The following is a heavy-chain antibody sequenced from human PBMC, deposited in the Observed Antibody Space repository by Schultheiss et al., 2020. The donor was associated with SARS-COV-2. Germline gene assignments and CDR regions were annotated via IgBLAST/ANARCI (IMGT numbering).Heavy chain of an antibody. Sequence: SQTLSLTCTVSGGSISSSSYYWGWIRQPPGKGLEWIGSIYYSGSTYYNPSLKSRVTISVDTSKNQFSLKLSSVTAADTAVYYCARERLGYCTGGSCQYYFDYWGQGTRVTVSS. J-gene: IGHJ4*02. D-gene: IGHD2-15*01. CDR3: ARERLGYCTGGSCQYYFDY. CDR2: IYYSGST. CDR1: GGSISSSSYY. V-gene: IGHV4-39*02.